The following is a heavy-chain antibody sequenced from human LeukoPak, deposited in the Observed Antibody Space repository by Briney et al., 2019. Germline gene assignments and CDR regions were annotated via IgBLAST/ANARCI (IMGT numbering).Heavy chain of an antibody. CDR2: ISGSGGNT. Sequence: GGSLRLSCAVSGITLSNYGMSWVRQVPGKGLEWVSGISGSGGNTYYADSVKGRFTISGDNSKNTLNLQMNSLRAEDTAVYFCAKRGVVIRVFLVGFHKEASYFDSWGQGALVTVSS. CDR1: GITLSNYG. J-gene: IGHJ4*02. D-gene: IGHD3-10*01. V-gene: IGHV3-23*01. CDR3: AKRGVVIRVFLVGFHKEASYFDS.